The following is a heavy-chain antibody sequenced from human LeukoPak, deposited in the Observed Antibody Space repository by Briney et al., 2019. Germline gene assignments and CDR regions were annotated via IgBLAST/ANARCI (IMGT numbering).Heavy chain of an antibody. D-gene: IGHD3-10*01. J-gene: IGHJ6*02. CDR3: ARVRGSKSMDV. V-gene: IGHV3-7*01. CDR1: GFTFSSYW. Sequence: GGSLRLSCAASGFTFSSYWMNWVRQAPGKGLECVANIKQDGSEKYYVDSVKGRSTISRDNAKNSLYLQMNSLRVEDTAVYYCARVRGSKSMDVWGQGTTVTVSS. CDR2: IKQDGSEK.